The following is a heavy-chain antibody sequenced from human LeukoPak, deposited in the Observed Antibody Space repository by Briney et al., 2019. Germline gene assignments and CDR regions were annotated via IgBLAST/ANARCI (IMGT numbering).Heavy chain of an antibody. CDR1: GGTFSSYA. Sequence: GASVKVSCKASGGTFSSYAIGWVRQAPGQGLEWMGGIIPIFGTANYAQKFQGRVTITADESTSAAYMELSSLRSEDTAVYYCAREGVMTTVTTGPFDYWGQGTLVTVSS. V-gene: IGHV1-69*13. CDR3: AREGVMTTVTTGPFDY. D-gene: IGHD4-17*01. J-gene: IGHJ4*02. CDR2: IIPIFGTA.